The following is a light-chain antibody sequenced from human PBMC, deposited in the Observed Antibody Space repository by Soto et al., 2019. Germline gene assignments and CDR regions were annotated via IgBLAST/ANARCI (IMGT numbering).Light chain of an antibody. CDR2: DVS. CDR3: NSYTSSSTHV. CDR1: SSDVGGYNY. V-gene: IGLV2-14*01. Sequence: QSALTQPASVSGSPAQSITISCTGTSSDVGGYNYVSWYQQHPGKAPKLMIYDVSNRPSGVSNRFSGSKSGNTASLTISGLQAEDEADYYCNSYTSSSTHVFGAGTKVTVL. J-gene: IGLJ1*01.